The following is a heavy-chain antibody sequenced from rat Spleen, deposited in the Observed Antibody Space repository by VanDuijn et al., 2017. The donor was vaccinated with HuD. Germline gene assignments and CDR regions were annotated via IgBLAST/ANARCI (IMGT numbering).Heavy chain of an antibody. Sequence: EVQLVESGGGLVQPGESMKLSCAVSGFTFRKYYMAWVRQAPTKGLEWVASISIGGSNTYYRDSVKGRFTIYRDNAKSTLYLQMDSLRSEDTATYYCARKYSGYNSYYFDYWGQGVMVTVSS. CDR2: ISIGGSNT. V-gene: IGHV5-25*01. CDR1: GFTFRKYY. CDR3: ARKYSGYNSYYFDY. D-gene: IGHD1-9*01. J-gene: IGHJ2*01.